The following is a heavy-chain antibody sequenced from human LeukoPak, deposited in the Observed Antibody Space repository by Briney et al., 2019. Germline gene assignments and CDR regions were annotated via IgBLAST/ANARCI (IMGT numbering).Heavy chain of an antibody. CDR3: ARDRTTVTTFRVYYYYGMDV. J-gene: IGHJ6*02. V-gene: IGHV3-33*01. CDR1: GFTFSNYG. D-gene: IGHD4-17*01. CDR2: IWYDGSNK. Sequence: GGSLRLSCAATGFTFSNYGMHWVRQAPGKGLEWVAVIWYDGSNKYYADSVKGRFTISRDNSKNTLYLQMNSLRAEDTAVYYCARDRTTVTTFRVYYYYGMDVWGQGTTVTVSS.